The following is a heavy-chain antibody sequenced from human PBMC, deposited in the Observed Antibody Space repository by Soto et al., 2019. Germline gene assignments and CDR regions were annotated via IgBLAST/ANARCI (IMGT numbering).Heavy chain of an antibody. V-gene: IGHV4-4*02. D-gene: IGHD2-21*01. CDR1: GTPISSTYW. CDR3: ATVPPRIVVVLAEFPT. CDR2: IYHNGIT. J-gene: IGHJ4*02. Sequence: SETLSLTCRVSGTPISSTYWWTWVRQSPGKGLEWIGEIYHNGITKYNPSLKSRVSLSVDKSNNQFSLKLTSVTAADTAVYYCATVPPRIVVVLAEFPTWGQGTLVTVSS.